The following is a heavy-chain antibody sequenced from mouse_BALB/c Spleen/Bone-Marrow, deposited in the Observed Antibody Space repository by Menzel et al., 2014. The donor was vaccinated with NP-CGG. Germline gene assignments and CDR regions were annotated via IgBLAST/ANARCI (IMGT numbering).Heavy chain of an antibody. V-gene: IGHV1-9*01. J-gene: IGHJ4*01. CDR3: ARSKVLYAMDY. CDR2: ILPGNGST. Sequence: YWIEWVKQRPGHGLEWIGEILPGNGSTNYNEKFKGKATFTAETSSNTAYMQLSSPTSEDSAVYYCARSKVLYAMDYWGQGTSVTVSS. CDR1: YW. D-gene: IGHD2-14*01.